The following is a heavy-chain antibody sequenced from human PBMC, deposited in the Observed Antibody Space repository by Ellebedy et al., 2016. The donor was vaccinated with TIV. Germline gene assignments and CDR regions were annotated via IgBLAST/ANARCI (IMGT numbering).Heavy chain of an antibody. Sequence: GGSLRLSCAASGFTFSAFGMHWVRQAPGKGLEWVAVIWNDGSKKCYADSVKGRFTISRDDSKSALDLQMNSLRAEDTAVYYCARSVRGSHLGTGDAFDIWGQGTMVTVSS. D-gene: IGHD3-16*01. CDR2: IWNDGSKK. J-gene: IGHJ3*02. CDR3: ARSVRGSHLGTGDAFDI. CDR1: GFTFSAFG. V-gene: IGHV3-33*01.